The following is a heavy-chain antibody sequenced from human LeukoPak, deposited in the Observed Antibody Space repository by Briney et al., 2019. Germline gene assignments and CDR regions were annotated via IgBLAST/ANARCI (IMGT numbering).Heavy chain of an antibody. D-gene: IGHD3-22*01. J-gene: IGHJ1*01. CDR3: ATYSSLNRREFQY. Sequence: GGSLRLFCAASGFTFSSYSVNWVRKAPGKGLEWVSYISSRSSTIYYADSVQGRFTLSRDNAKDSLYLQMNSLRAEDTAVYYCATYSSLNRREFQYWGQGTLLTVSS. V-gene: IGHV3-48*01. CDR1: GFTFSSYS. CDR2: ISSRSSTI.